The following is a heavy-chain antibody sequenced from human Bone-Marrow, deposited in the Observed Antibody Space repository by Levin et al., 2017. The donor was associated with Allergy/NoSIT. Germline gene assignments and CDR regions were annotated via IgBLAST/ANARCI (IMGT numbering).Heavy chain of an antibody. CDR3: ARVEEQWLAFDY. V-gene: IGHV1-2*02. CDR1: GYTFTDHY. CDR2: ISPSRGDT. Sequence: VASVKVSCKASGYTFTDHYLHWVRQAPGQRPEWMGWISPSRGDTTYAPRFQGRLTMTWDTSSNTLYMDLRELTSDDTAVYYCARVEEQWLAFDYWGQGTLVTVSS. D-gene: IGHD6-19*01. J-gene: IGHJ4*02.